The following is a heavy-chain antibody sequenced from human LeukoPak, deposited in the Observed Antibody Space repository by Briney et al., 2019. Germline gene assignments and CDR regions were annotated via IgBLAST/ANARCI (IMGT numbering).Heavy chain of an antibody. Sequence: PGGSLRLSCAASGFSFSSYSMNWVRQAPGKGLKWASYINSSSSIIYYADSVKSRFTISRDNGKNSLYLQMNSLRDEDTAVYYCARVNDATGSMGYWGQGTLVTVSS. CDR1: GFSFSSYS. V-gene: IGHV3-48*02. CDR3: ARVNDATGSMGY. CDR2: INSSSSII. D-gene: IGHD3-9*01. J-gene: IGHJ4*02.